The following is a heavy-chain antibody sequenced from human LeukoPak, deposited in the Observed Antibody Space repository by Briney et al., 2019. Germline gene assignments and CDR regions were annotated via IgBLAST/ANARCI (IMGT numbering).Heavy chain of an antibody. CDR3: ARGRGYSGYDWGPNQYYCYGMDV. Sequence: GRSLRLSCAASGFTFSSYAMHWVRQAPGKGLEWVAVISYDGSNKYYADSVKGRFTISRDNSKNTLYLQMNSLRAEDTAVYYCARGRGYSGYDWGPNQYYCYGMDVWGQGTTVTVSS. J-gene: IGHJ6*02. D-gene: IGHD5-12*01. CDR2: ISYDGSNK. V-gene: IGHV3-30*04. CDR1: GFTFSSYA.